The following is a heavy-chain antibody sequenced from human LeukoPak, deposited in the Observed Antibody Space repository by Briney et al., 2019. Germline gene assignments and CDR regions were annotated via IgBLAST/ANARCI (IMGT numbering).Heavy chain of an antibody. Sequence: GGSLRLSCAASGFTFSSYGMHWVRQAPGKGLEWVAVIWYDGSNKYYADSVKGRFTISRDNSKNTLYLQMNSLRAEDTAVYYCARDRGKIGYCSGGSRNPGAYWGQGTLVTVSS. CDR1: GFTFSSYG. CDR3: ARDRGKIGYCSGGSRNPGAY. CDR2: IWYDGSNK. V-gene: IGHV3-33*01. J-gene: IGHJ4*02. D-gene: IGHD2-15*01.